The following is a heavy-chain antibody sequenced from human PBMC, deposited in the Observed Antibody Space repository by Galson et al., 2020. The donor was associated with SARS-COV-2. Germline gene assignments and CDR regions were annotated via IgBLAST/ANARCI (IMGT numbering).Heavy chain of an antibody. CDR1: GFTVSSNF. Sequence: GESLKTSCAASGFTVSSNFMNWVRQAPGKGLEWLSLISSGGGDSHYADSVKGRFTISRDISKNTLHLQMNSLRVEDTAIYYCSGGSGYLIDYGGQGTLVTVSS. CDR2: ISSGGGDS. CDR3: SGGSGYLIDY. D-gene: IGHD2-2*03. J-gene: IGHJ4*02. V-gene: IGHV3-53*01.